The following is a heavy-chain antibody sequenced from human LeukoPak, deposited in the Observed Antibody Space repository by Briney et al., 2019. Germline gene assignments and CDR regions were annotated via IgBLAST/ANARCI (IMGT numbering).Heavy chain of an antibody. CDR2: IYSGGST. D-gene: IGHD6-13*01. V-gene: IGHV3-66*02. CDR1: GFTVSSNY. Sequence: GGSLRLSCAASGFTVSSNYMSWVRQAPGKGLEWVSVIYSGGSTYYADSVKGRFTISRDNSKNTLYLHMNSLRPEDTAVYYCARAGSSWYPLDYWGQGTLGTVSS. J-gene: IGHJ4*02. CDR3: ARAGSSWYPLDY.